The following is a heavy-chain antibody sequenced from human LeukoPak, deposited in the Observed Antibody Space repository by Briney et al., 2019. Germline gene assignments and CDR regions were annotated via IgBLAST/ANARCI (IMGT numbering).Heavy chain of an antibody. J-gene: IGHJ6*02. CDR2: IFPGDSDT. CDR1: GYSFTTQW. CDR3: ARLDSSGWYLYGMDV. Sequence: GESLKISCKGSGYSFTTQWIGWVRQMPGKGLEWMGIIFPGDSDTRYSPSFQGQVTISADKSISTAYLQWSSLKASDTAMYYCARLDSSGWYLYGMDVWGQGTTVTVSS. V-gene: IGHV5-51*01. D-gene: IGHD6-19*01.